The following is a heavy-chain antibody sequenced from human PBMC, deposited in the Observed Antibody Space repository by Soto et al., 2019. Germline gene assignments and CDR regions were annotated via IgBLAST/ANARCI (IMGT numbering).Heavy chain of an antibody. J-gene: IGHJ4*02. CDR3: ARDIAAAGIAAY. CDR1: GGSISSTNW. V-gene: IGHV4-4*02. D-gene: IGHD6-13*01. Sequence: QVQLQESGPGLVKPSGTLSLTCAVSGGSISSTNWWSWVRQPPGKGLEWIGEIYHSGSTKYNPSLKSRVTISVDKSKTQFSLTLSSVTAADTAVYYCARDIAAAGIAAYWGQGTLVTASS. CDR2: IYHSGST.